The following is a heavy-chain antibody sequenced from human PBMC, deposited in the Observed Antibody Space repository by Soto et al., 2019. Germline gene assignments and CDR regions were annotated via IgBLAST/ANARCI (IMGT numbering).Heavy chain of an antibody. D-gene: IGHD2-15*01. V-gene: IGHV4-39*01. CDR1: GGSISSSSYY. J-gene: IGHJ4*02. Sequence: QLQLQESGPGLVKPSETLSLTCTVSGGSISSSSYYWGWIRQPPGKGLEWIGSIYYSVSTYYNPSLKRRVTISVDTSKNKFSLKLSSVTAADPAAAYRARHTPAISISDHWGQGTLGTVSS. CDR2: IYYSVST. CDR3: ARHTPAISISDH.